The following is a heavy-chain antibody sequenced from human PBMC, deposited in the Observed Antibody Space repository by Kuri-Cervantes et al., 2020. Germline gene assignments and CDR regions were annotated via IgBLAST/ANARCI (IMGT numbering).Heavy chain of an antibody. CDR1: GFTFSSYA. V-gene: IGHV3-30-3*01. J-gene: IGHJ4*02. Sequence: GGSLRLSCAASGFTFSSYAMHWVRQAPGKGLEWVAVISYDGSNKYYADSVKDRFTISRDNSKNTLYLQMNSLRAEDTAVYYCARDLLRAAAGTLDYWGQGTLVTVSS. CDR3: ARDLLRAAAGTLDY. CDR2: ISYDGSNK. D-gene: IGHD6-13*01.